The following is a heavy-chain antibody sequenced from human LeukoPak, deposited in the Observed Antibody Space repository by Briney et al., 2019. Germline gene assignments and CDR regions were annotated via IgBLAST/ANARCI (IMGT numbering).Heavy chain of an antibody. D-gene: IGHD2-15*01. V-gene: IGHV3-23*01. Sequence: GVSLRLSCAASGFTFSSYAMSWVRQAPGKGLEWVSAISGSGGSTYYADSVKGRFTISRDNSKNTLYLQMNSLRAEDTAVYYCAKEGSIVVVVAGGTYYYYYMDVWGKGTTVTVSS. CDR1: GFTFSSYA. J-gene: IGHJ6*03. CDR2: ISGSGGST. CDR3: AKEGSIVVVVAGGTYYYYYMDV.